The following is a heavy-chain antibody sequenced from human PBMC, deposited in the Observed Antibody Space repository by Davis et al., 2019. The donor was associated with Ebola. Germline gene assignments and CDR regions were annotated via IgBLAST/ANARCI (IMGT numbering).Heavy chain of an antibody. CDR2: INGDGSAT. CDR1: GVTFSSHW. CDR3: ARDEGYCTNGVCWHVHYGMDV. J-gene: IGHJ6*02. V-gene: IGHV3-74*01. D-gene: IGHD2-8*01. Sequence: GESLKISCAASGVTFSSHWMHWVRQAPGKGLVWVSRINGDGSATGYADSVKGRFTISRDNAKNTLYLQMNSLRAEDTAVYYCARDEGYCTNGVCWHVHYGMDVWGQGATVTVSS.